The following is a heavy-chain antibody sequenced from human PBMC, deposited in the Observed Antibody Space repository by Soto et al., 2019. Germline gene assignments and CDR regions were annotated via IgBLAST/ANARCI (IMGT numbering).Heavy chain of an antibody. CDR2: ISDSGGST. CDR3: AKDGGWSLAVAALFDY. J-gene: IGHJ4*02. CDR1: GSTFSSDD. D-gene: IGHD6-19*01. Sequence: EVHLLEYGGGLVQPGGSLRLSCVVSGSTFSSDDMSWVRQAPGRGLEWVSGISDSGGSTYYADSVKGRFTISRDNAKNALYLQMKSRRVEDTALYYCAKDGGWSLAVAALFDYGGPGTQVTVS. V-gene: IGHV3-23*01.